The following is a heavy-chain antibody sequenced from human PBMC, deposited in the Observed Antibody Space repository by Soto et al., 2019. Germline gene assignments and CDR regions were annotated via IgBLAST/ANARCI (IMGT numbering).Heavy chain of an antibody. D-gene: IGHD1-1*01. J-gene: IGHJ6*02. V-gene: IGHV5-10-1*01. CDR3: ARPGTTGTYYYYYGMDV. CDR1: GYSFTSYW. Sequence: GESLKISCKGSGYSFTSYWISWVRQMPGKGLEWMGRIDPSDSYTNYSPSFQGHVTISADKSISTAYLQWGSLKASDTAMYYCARPGTTGTYYYYYGMDVWGQGTTVTVSS. CDR2: IDPSDSYT.